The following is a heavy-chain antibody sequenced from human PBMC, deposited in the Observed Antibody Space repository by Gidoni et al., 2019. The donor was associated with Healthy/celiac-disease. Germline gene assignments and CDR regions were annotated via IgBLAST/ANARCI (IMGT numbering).Heavy chain of an antibody. CDR3: AREWGGDPLGFDY. J-gene: IGHJ4*02. V-gene: IGHV1-69*08. D-gene: IGHD2-21*02. CDR1: GGTFSSYT. Sequence: QVQLVQSGAEVKKPGSSVKVSCKASGGTFSSYTISWVRQAPGQGLEWMGRIIPILGIANNAQKFQGRATITADKSTSTAYMELSSLRAEDTAVYYCAREWGGDPLGFDYWGQGTLVTVSS. CDR2: IIPILGIA.